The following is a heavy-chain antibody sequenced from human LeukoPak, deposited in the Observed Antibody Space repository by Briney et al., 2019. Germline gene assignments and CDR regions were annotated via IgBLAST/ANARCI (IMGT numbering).Heavy chain of an antibody. CDR2: IRYDGSNK. CDR3: AKVGYDKIDP. D-gene: IGHD3-22*01. J-gene: IGHJ5*02. Sequence: PGGSLRLSCAASGFTFSSYDMHWVRQAPGKGLEWVAFIRYDGSNKYYADSVKGRFTISRDNSKNTLYLQMNSLRAEDTAVYYCAKVGYDKIDPWGQGTLVTVSS. V-gene: IGHV3-30*02. CDR1: GFTFSSYD.